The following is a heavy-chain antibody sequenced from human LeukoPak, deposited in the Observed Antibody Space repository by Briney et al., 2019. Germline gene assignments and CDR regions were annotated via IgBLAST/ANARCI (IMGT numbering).Heavy chain of an antibody. CDR3: AARPPIIVAGPFDF. J-gene: IGHJ4*01. V-gene: IGHV3-23*01. Sequence: GGSLRLSCVASGVPFSGCAMGWVRLPPGKGLEWVSTISGSGDRSYYADSVKGRFTISRDNSRNTLWLQMDSLRAEDTALYYCAARPPIIVAGPFDFWGKGALGTVSS. CDR2: ISGSGDRS. CDR1: GVPFSGCA. D-gene: IGHD5-12*01.